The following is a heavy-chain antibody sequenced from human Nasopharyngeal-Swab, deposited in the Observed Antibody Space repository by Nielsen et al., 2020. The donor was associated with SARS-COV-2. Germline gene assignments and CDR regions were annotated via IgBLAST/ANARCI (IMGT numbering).Heavy chain of an antibody. CDR2: IIPIFGTA. J-gene: IGHJ4*02. CDR1: GYTFTSYA. CDR3: ARHYDSSGYYNYFDY. D-gene: IGHD3-22*01. V-gene: IGHV1-69*13. Sequence: SVKVSCKASGYTFTSYAMHWVRQAPGQGLEWMGGIIPIFGTANYAQKFQGRVTITADESTSTAYMELSSLRSEDTAVYYCARHYDSSGYYNYFDYWGQGTLVTVSS.